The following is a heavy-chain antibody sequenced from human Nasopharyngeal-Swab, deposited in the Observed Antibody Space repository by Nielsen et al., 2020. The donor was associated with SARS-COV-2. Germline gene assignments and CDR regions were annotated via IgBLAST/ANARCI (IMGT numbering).Heavy chain of an antibody. D-gene: IGHD3-22*01. CDR2: INHSGST. V-gene: IGHV4-34*01. Sequence: WIPQPPGKGLEWIGEINHSGSTDYNPSLKSRVTISVDTSKNQFSLKLSSVTAADTAVYYCARQDYYDRGFDYWGQGTLVTVSS. J-gene: IGHJ4*02. CDR3: ARQDYYDRGFDY.